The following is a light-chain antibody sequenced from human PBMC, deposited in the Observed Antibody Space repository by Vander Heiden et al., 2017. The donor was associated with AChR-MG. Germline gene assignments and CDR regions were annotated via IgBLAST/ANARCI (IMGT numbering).Light chain of an antibody. J-gene: IGLJ3*02. Sequence: QTVVPQEPSFSVSPGGTVTPTCGLSSGSVSTSYYPSWYQQTPGQAPRTLIYSTNTRSSGVPDRFSGSILGNKAALTITGAQADDESDYYCVLYMGSGTWVFGGGTKLTVL. CDR3: VLYMGSGTWV. CDR1: SGSVSTSYY. CDR2: STN. V-gene: IGLV8-61*01.